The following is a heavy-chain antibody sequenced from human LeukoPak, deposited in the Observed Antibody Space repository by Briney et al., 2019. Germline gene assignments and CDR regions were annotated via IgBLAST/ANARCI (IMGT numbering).Heavy chain of an antibody. Sequence: PGGSLRLSCAASGFTFSSDAMIWVRQAPGKGLDWVSAISGSSDNTFYADSVKGRFTISRDNSKNTLYLQMHTLRAEDTAVYYCAKKGSTWHFAYWGQGSLVTVSS. CDR3: AKKGSTWHFAY. J-gene: IGHJ4*02. D-gene: IGHD6-13*01. CDR1: GFTFSSDA. V-gene: IGHV3-23*01. CDR2: ISGSSDNT.